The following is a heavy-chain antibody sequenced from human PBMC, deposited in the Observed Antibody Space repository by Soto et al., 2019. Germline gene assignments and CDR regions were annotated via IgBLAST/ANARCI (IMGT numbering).Heavy chain of an antibody. J-gene: IGHJ4*02. D-gene: IGHD5-12*01. CDR2: INHSGST. CDR1: GGSFSGYY. CDR3: ARGRGPYRLPPFDY. V-gene: IGHV4-34*01. Sequence: QVQLQQWGAGLLKPSETLSLTCAVYGGSFSGYYWSWIRQPPGKGLEWIGEINHSGSTNYNPSLKSRVTISVDTSKNQFSLKLSSVTAADTAVYYCARGRGPYRLPPFDYWGQGTLVTVSS.